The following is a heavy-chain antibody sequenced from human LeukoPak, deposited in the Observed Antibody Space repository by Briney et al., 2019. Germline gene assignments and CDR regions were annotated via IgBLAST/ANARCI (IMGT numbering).Heavy chain of an antibody. CDR2: ISNSGSTI. J-gene: IGHJ4*02. CDR1: GFTFRNYE. V-gene: IGHV3-48*03. Sequence: GGSLRLSCAAFGFTFRNYEMNWVRQAPGKGLEWVSYISNSGSTIYYADSVKGRFTISRDNAKNSLYLQMNSLRAEDTAVYYCAREGVGATGFFDYWGQGTLVTVSS. CDR3: AREGVGATGFFDY. D-gene: IGHD1-26*01.